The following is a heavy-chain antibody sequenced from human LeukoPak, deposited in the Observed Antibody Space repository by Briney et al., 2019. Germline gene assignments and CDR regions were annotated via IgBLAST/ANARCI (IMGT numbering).Heavy chain of an antibody. D-gene: IGHD2-15*01. CDR2: ISGSGGST. CDR3: AKRAYCSRGSCYSPGEYYYYGMDV. Sequence: SGGSLRLSCAASGFTFSSYAMSWVRQAPGKGLEWVSAISGSGGSTYYADSVKGRFTISRDNSKNTLYLQMNSLRAEDTAVYYCAKRAYCSRGSCYSPGEYYYYGMDVWGQGTTVTVSS. J-gene: IGHJ6*02. CDR1: GFTFSSYA. V-gene: IGHV3-23*01.